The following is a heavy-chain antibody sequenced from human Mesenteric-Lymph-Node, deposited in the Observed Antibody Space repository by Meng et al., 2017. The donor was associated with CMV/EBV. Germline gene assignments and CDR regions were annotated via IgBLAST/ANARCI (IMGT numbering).Heavy chain of an antibody. CDR2: IYSGGST. CDR3: ARSVEFWSGYYYYYYGMDV. V-gene: IGHV3-53*01. J-gene: IGHJ6*02. CDR1: GFTVSSNY. D-gene: IGHD3-3*01. Sequence: GESLKISCAASGFTVSSNYMSWVRQAPGKGLEWASVIYSGGSTYYADSVKGRFTISRDNSKNTLYLQMNSLRAEDTAVYYCARSVEFWSGYYYYYYGMDVWGQGTTVTVSS.